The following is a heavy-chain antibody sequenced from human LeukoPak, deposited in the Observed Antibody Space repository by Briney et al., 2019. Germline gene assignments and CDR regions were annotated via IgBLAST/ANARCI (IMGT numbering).Heavy chain of an antibody. CDR2: ISYDGSNK. J-gene: IGHJ4*02. Sequence: PGRSLGLSCAASGFTFSSYAIHWVRQAPGKGLEWVAVISYDGSNKYYADSVKGRFTISRDNSKNTLYLQMNSLRAEDTAVYYCARDPSSWYFDYWGQGTLVTVSS. CDR3: ARDPSSWYFDY. D-gene: IGHD6-13*01. V-gene: IGHV3-30*03. CDR1: GFTFSSYA.